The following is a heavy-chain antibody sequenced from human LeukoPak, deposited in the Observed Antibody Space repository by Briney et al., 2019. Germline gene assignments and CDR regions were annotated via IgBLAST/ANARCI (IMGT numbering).Heavy chain of an antibody. CDR2: ISWNSGII. D-gene: IGHD1-7*01. J-gene: IGHJ3*02. CDR1: GFTFDDYA. CDR3: AKVVTYNWNSGSAFDI. V-gene: IGHV3-9*03. Sequence: SGGGLVQPGRSLRLSCAASGFTFDDYAMHWVRQAPGKGLEWVSGISWNSGIIGYADSVKGRFTISRDNAKNSLYLQMNSLRAEDMALYYCAKVVTYNWNSGSAFDIWGQGTMVTVSS.